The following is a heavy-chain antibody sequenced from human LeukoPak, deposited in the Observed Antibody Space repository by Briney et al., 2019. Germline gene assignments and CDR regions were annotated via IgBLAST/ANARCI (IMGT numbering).Heavy chain of an antibody. D-gene: IGHD6-19*01. CDR1: GFTFSSYG. V-gene: IGHV3-23*01. J-gene: IGHJ4*02. CDR2: ISGGGGGT. Sequence: GGSLRFSCEASGFTFSSYGMSWVRQAPGKGLEWVSAISGGGGGTYYADYVKGRFTISRDNSKNTLYLQMNSLRAEDAAVYFCAKRVAHSSGAYWDYWGQGILVTVSS. CDR3: AKRVAHSSGAYWDY.